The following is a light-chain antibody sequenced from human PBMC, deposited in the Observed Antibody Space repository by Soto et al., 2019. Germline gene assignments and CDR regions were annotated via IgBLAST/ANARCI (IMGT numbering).Light chain of an antibody. Sequence: EIVLTQSPGTLSLSPGEGATLSCRASQAVKSSYLAWYQQKPGQAPRLLIYGASRRAPGIPDRFSGSGSGADFTLTITTLEPDDFAVYYCHHCSNSLWTFGQGTKLESK. J-gene: IGKJ1*01. CDR2: GAS. CDR3: HHCSNSLWT. CDR1: QAVKSSY. V-gene: IGKV3-20*01.